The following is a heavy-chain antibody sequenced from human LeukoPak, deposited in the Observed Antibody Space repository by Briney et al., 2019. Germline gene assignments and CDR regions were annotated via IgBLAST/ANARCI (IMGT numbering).Heavy chain of an antibody. Sequence: SETLSVTCTVSGGSINSYFCCWIRQTAGKGLEWIGRIDSSGNTNYNPSLKSRVTMSADTSKNRFSLRLSSVTAADTAVYYCARDRNWLQGGGTDYWGQGTLATVSS. CDR3: ARDRNWLQGGGTDY. D-gene: IGHD5-24*01. CDR1: GGSINSYF. J-gene: IGHJ4*02. CDR2: IDSSGNT. V-gene: IGHV4-4*07.